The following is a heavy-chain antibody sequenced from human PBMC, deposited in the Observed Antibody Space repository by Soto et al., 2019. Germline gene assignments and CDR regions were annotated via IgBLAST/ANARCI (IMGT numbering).Heavy chain of an antibody. CDR1: GGSISSGGYY. J-gene: IGHJ4*02. Sequence: QVQLQESGPGLVKPSQTLSLTCTVSGGSISSGGYYWSWIRQHPGKGLEWIGYIYYSGSTYYNPSLRSRVTISLDTSKNQFSLKLSSVTAADTAVYYCARGIGPXXXXXLWXYFDYWGQGTLVTVSS. CDR2: IYYSGST. CDR3: ARGIGPXXXXXLWXYFDY. V-gene: IGHV4-31*03. D-gene: IGHD2-2*01.